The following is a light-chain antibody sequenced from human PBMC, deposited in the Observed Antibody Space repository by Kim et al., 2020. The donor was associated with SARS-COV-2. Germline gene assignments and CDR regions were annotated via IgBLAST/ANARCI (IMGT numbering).Light chain of an antibody. CDR1: NIIAKS. CDR2: YDN. CDR3: QVWDSSSDHVV. J-gene: IGLJ2*01. Sequence: PGKTATITCGGNNIIAKSVHWYQQKPGQAPLLVLYYDNDRPSGIPERFSGSNSGNTATLTISTVEAGDEADYYCQVWDSSSDHVVFGGGTQLTVL. V-gene: IGLV3-21*04.